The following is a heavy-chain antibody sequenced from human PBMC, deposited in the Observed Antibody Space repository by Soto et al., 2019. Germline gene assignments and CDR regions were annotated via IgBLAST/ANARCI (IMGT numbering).Heavy chain of an antibody. CDR1: GGSISSSSYY. CDR3: ARHVAEYSSSLGRERLGWFDP. J-gene: IGHJ5*02. CDR2: IYYSGST. Sequence: SETLSLTCTVSGGSISSSSYYWGWIRQPPGKGLEWIGSIYYSGSTYYNPSLKSRVTISVDTSKNQFSLKLSSVTAADTAVYYCARHVAEYSSSLGRERLGWFDPWGQGTLVTVSS. D-gene: IGHD6-6*01. V-gene: IGHV4-39*01.